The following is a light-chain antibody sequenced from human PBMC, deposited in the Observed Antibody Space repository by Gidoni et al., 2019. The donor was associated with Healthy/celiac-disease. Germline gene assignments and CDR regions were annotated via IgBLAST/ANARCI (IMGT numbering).Light chain of an antibody. CDR3: QQYNSSSRT. CDR2: DAS. J-gene: IGKJ1*01. V-gene: IGKV1-5*01. CDR1: QSISSW. Sequence: DIQITQPPSTLAASVGDRVPITCRASQSISSWLAWYQQKPGKAPKLLIYDASRLESGVPSRFSGSGSGTEFTLTISSLQPDDFATYYCQQYNSSSRTFGQGTKVEIK.